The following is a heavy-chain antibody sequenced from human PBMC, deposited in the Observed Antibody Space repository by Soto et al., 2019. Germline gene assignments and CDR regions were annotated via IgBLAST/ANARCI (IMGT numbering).Heavy chain of an antibody. Sequence: QVRLQESGPGLVQPSGTLSLTCAVSGDSVSGDSWWSWLRQSPGKGLEWIGEIFRNGATHYNPSRNSRVAISVDTSKNQVSLKMTSVTAADKAVYYCAGGGDYAWHTWGQGTLVTVSS. D-gene: IGHD4-17*01. CDR3: AGGGDYAWHT. CDR2: IFRNGAT. J-gene: IGHJ5*02. CDR1: GDSVSGDSW. V-gene: IGHV4-4*02.